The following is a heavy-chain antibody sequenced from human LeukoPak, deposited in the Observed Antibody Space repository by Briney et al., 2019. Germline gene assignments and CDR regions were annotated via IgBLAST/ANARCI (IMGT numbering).Heavy chain of an antibody. CDR3: AKDTVLGGYYYYGMDV. Sequence: GGPLTLLCAPSGLTFSSYGMHGLPDAPDKARVWVADISYDVSNKYYADSVKGRFTISRDNSKNTLYLKMNSLRAEDTAVYYCAKDTVLGGYYYYGMDVWGQGTTVTVSS. CDR2: ISYDVSNK. V-gene: IGHV3-30*18. J-gene: IGHJ6*02. D-gene: IGHD3-16*01. CDR1: GLTFSSYG.